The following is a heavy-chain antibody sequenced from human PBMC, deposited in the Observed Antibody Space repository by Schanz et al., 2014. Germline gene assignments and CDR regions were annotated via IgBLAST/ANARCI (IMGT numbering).Heavy chain of an antibody. CDR1: GYTFTNFY. V-gene: IGHV1-69*09. D-gene: IGHD6-19*01. Sequence: QVQLVQSGTEVKKPGASVKVSCKASGYTFTNFYIHWVRQAPGQGLEWVGRIIPILGIATYAQKCQGRLTIAADKSTSTASMDVSSLRSEDTAVYYCARGGYSSGWYDRDIAHFDSWGQGTLVTVAS. CDR3: ARGGYSSGWYDRDIAHFDS. J-gene: IGHJ4*02. CDR2: IIPILGIA.